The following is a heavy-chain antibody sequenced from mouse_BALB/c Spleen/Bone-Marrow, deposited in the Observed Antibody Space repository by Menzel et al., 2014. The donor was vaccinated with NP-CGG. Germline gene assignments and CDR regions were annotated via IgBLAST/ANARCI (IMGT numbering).Heavy chain of an antibody. Sequence: EVMLVESGGGLVKPGGSLKLSCAASGFTFSSYTMSWVRRTPEKRLEWVATISSGGGNTYYPDSVKGRFTISRDNAKNNLYLQMSSLRSEDTALYYCARYGSGTFAYWGQGTLVTVSA. J-gene: IGHJ3*01. CDR2: ISSGGGNT. V-gene: IGHV5-9*03. D-gene: IGHD3-2*02. CDR3: ARYGSGTFAY. CDR1: GFTFSSYT.